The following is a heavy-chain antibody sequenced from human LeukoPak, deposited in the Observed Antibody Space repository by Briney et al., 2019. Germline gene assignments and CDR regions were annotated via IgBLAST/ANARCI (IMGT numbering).Heavy chain of an antibody. CDR1: GFTFSSYG. CDR2: ISYDGSNK. D-gene: IGHD5-12*01. CDR3: AKGPEDILAPYYFDY. V-gene: IGHV3-30*18. J-gene: IGHJ4*02. Sequence: GRSLRLSCAASGFTFSSYGMHWVRQAPGKGLEWVAVISYDGSNKYYADSVKGRFTISRDNSKSTLYLQMNSLRAEDTAVYYCAKGPEDILAPYYFDYWGQGTLVTVSS.